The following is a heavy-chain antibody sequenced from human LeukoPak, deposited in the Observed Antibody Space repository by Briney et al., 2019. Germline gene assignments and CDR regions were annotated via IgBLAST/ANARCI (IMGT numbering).Heavy chain of an antibody. J-gene: IGHJ5*02. V-gene: IGHV4-38-2*02. CDR3: ARKEYQLRDWFDP. Sequence: KTSETLSLTCTVSGYSISSGYFWGWIRQPPGQGLEWIGSFYHSGITYYNPSLKSRVTISVDTSKNQFSLKLSSVTAADTAVYYCARKEYQLRDWFDPWGQGTLVTVSS. D-gene: IGHD2-2*01. CDR1: GYSISSGYF. CDR2: FYHSGIT.